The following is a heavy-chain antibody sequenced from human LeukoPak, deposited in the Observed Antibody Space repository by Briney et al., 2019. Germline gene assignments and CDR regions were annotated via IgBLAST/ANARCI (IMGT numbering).Heavy chain of an antibody. Sequence: PSETLSLTCTVSGGSISSSNYYWGWIRQPPGKGLEWIGSIYYSGSTYYNPSLKSRVTISVNTSKNQFSLKLSSVTAADTAVYYCARVEEGYGSGQRENYYYYYMDVWGKGTTVTISS. V-gene: IGHV4-39*07. CDR2: IYYSGST. CDR1: GGSISSSNYY. D-gene: IGHD3-10*01. CDR3: ARVEEGYGSGQRENYYYYYMDV. J-gene: IGHJ6*03.